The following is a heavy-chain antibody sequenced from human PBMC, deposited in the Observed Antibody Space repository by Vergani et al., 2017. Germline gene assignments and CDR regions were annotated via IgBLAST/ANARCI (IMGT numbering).Heavy chain of an antibody. D-gene: IGHD2-2*01. V-gene: IGHV1-58*02. CDR3: AAGDSGPADTYWYFDL. CDR1: GFTFTSSA. J-gene: IGHJ2*01. CDR2: IVVGSGNT. Sequence: QMQLVQSGPEVKKPGTSVKVSCKASGFTFTSSAMQWVRQARGQRLEWIGWIVVGSGNTNYAQKFQERVTITRDMSTSTAYMGLSSLRSEDTAVYYCAAGDSGPADTYWYFDLWGRGTLVTVSS.